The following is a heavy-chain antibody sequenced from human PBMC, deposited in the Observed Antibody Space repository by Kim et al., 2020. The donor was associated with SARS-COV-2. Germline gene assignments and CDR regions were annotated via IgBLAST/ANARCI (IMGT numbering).Heavy chain of an antibody. J-gene: IGHJ4*02. CDR3: ATSPRVLES. CDR2: IRASNDNT. CDR1: GFTFSYYA. V-gene: IGHV3-23*01. Sequence: GGSLRLSCAASGFTFSYYAMSWVRQAPGTGLEWVSAIRASNDNTYYTDSVKGRFIISRDNSKNTLYLQMNSLRVEDTAVYYCATSPRVLESWGQGTLVTV.